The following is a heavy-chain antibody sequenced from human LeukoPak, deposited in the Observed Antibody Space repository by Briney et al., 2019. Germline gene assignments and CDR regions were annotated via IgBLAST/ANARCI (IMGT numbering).Heavy chain of an antibody. CDR3: ARALTLYSYGQGY. J-gene: IGHJ4*02. Sequence: PGGSLRLSCAASGFTFNSYWMSWVRQAPGKGLEWVANIKQDGSEKYYVDSVKGRFTISRENAKKSLYLQMNSLRAEDTAVYYCARALTLYSYGQGYWGQGTLVTVSS. CDR2: IKQDGSEK. CDR1: GFTFNSYW. V-gene: IGHV3-7*01. D-gene: IGHD5-18*01.